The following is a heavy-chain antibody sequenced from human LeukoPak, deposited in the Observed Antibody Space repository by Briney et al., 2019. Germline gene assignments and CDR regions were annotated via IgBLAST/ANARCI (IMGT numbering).Heavy chain of an antibody. CDR1: GFTLSSYT. Sequence: GGSLRLSCAASGFTLSSYTMNWVRQAPGKGLEWVSSISSSSSNIYYADSVKGRFTISRDNAKNSLYLQMNSLRAEDTAVYYCARDNTAFYGAFDIWGQGTMVTVSS. CDR3: ARDNTAFYGAFDI. D-gene: IGHD4-17*01. J-gene: IGHJ3*02. V-gene: IGHV3-21*01. CDR2: ISSSSSNI.